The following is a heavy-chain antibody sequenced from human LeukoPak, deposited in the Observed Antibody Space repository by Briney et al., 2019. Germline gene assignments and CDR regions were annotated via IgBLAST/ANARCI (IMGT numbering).Heavy chain of an antibody. D-gene: IGHD3-10*01. V-gene: IGHV3-30-3*01. CDR1: GFTFSSYA. J-gene: IGHJ4*02. CDR3: ARDPRWDYGSGSSYFDY. CDR2: ISYDGSNK. Sequence: GGSLRLSCAASGFTFSSYAMHWVRQAPGKGLEWVAVISYDGSNKYYADSVKGRFTISRDNSKNTLYLQMNSLRAEDTAVYYCARDPRWDYGSGSSYFDYWGQGTLVTVSS.